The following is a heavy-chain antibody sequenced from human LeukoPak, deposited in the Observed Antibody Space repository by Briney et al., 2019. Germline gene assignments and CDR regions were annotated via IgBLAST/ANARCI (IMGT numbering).Heavy chain of an antibody. CDR1: GYTFTEYY. CDR2: INPNGGGT. D-gene: IGHD3-10*01. J-gene: IGHJ4*02. V-gene: IGHV1-2*02. CDR3: ARDPLYGSGSDHNVWVFDY. Sequence: ASVKVSCKGSGYTFTEYYMHWVRQAPGQGLEWMGWINPNGGGTNYAQKFQGRVTMTRDTSITTAYMELSRLRSDDTAVYYCARDPLYGSGSDHNVWVFDYWGQGTLVTVSS.